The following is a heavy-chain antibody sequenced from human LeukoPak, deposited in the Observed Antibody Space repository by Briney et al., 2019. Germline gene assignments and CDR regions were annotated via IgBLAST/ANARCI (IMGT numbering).Heavy chain of an antibody. V-gene: IGHV4-4*02. CDR3: AGGRAAWEWLGS. Sequence: PSRTLSITCYIAGGSITDSEYCTGVPESPEKGLEWIADIFHTGIANHNPSLKSRVTISMDRSKNQFSLTLISVTAADTAVYSCAGGRAAWEWLGSWGQGTLVTVSS. J-gene: IGHJ4*02. CDR1: GGSITDSEY. CDR2: IFHTGIA. D-gene: IGHD3-3*01.